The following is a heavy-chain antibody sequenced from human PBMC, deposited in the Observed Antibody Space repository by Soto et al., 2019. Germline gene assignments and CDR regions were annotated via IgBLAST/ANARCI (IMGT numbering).Heavy chain of an antibody. Sequence: ASVKVSCKASGYTFTSYGISWVRQAPGQGLEWMGWISAYNGNTNYAQKLQGRVTMTTDTSTSTAYMELRSLRSDDTAVYYCARGSPDYYDSSGYPSAPDVWGQGTTVTVSS. V-gene: IGHV1-18*01. D-gene: IGHD3-22*01. J-gene: IGHJ6*02. CDR2: ISAYNGNT. CDR1: GYTFTSYG. CDR3: ARGSPDYYDSSGYPSAPDV.